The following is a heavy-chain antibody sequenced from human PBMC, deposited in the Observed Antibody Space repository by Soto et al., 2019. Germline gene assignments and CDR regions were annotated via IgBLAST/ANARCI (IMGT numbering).Heavy chain of an antibody. J-gene: IGHJ5*02. Sequence: GGSLRLSCAASGFTFSSYGMHWVRQAPGKGLEWVAVISYDGSNKYYADSVKGRFTISRDNSKNTLYLQMNSLRAEDTAVYYCAKDSSTGIRSWFDPWGQGTLVTVSS. CDR3: AKDSSTGIRSWFDP. CDR1: GFTFSSYG. V-gene: IGHV3-30*18. D-gene: IGHD3-9*01. CDR2: ISYDGSNK.